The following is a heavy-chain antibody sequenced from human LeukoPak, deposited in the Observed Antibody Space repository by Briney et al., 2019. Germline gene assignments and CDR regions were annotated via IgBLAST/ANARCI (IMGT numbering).Heavy chain of an antibody. J-gene: IGHJ4*02. Sequence: GASVKVSCKASGCTFTGYYMHWVRQAPGQGLEWMGRVNPNSGGTNYAQKFQGRVTMTRDTSISTAYMELSRLRSDDTAVYYCARLHSGYEVFWGQGTLVTVSS. CDR3: ARLHSGYEVF. CDR1: GCTFTGYY. CDR2: VNPNSGGT. V-gene: IGHV1-2*06. D-gene: IGHD5-12*01.